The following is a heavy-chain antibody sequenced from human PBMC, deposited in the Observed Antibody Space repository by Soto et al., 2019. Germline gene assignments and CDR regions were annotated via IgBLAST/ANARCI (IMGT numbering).Heavy chain of an antibody. Sequence: KVSCKGSGYSFTSYWSGWVRQKPGKGLEWMGIIYPGDSDTRYSPSFQGQVTISADKSISTAYLQWSSLKASDTAMYYCARHGSRLAYYDYYGMDFWGQGTTVTVSS. V-gene: IGHV5-51*01. D-gene: IGHD1-26*01. CDR3: ARHGSRLAYYDYYGMDF. CDR1: GYSFTSYW. CDR2: IYPGDSDT. J-gene: IGHJ6*02.